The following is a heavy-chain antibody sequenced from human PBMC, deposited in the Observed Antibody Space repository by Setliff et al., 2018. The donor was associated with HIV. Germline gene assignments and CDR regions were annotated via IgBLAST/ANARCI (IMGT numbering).Heavy chain of an antibody. D-gene: IGHD2-15*01. V-gene: IGHV4-39*07. CDR2: IYFRGSF. CDR3: ARGRVFCNGDSCYHLDY. J-gene: IGHJ4*02. Sequence: SETLSLTCTVSGGSISRSTYYWGWIRQPPGKGLEWIGNIYFRGSFTSNPSLKSPLSISTDTSKNQFYLNLRSVTAAYTAVYYCARGRVFCNGDSCYHLDYWGQGIPVTVSS. CDR1: GGSISRSTYY.